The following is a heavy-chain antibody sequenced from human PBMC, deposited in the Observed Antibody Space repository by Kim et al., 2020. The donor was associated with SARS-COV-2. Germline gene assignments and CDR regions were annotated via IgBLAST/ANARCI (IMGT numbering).Heavy chain of an antibody. Sequence: GGSLRLSCTASGFTFGDYAMSWVRQAPGKGLEWVGFIRSKAYGGTTEYAASVKGRFTISRDDSKSIAYLQMNSLKTEDTAVYYCTRSPRSKVAGYYYYYMDVWGKGTTVTVSS. D-gene: IGHD2-15*01. J-gene: IGHJ6*03. CDR2: IRSKAYGGTT. V-gene: IGHV3-49*04. CDR3: TRSPRSKVAGYYYYYMDV. CDR1: GFTFGDYA.